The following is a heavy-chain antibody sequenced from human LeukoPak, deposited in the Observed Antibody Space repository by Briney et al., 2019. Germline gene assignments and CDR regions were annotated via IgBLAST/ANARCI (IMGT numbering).Heavy chain of an antibody. CDR2: ISAYNGNT. CDR3: ARVGSGGYDFWSGYTPTYYYYYMDV. V-gene: IGHV1-18*01. Sequence: ASVKVSCKASGYTFTSYGISWVRQAPGQGLEGMRWISAYNGNTNYAQKLQGRVTMTTDTSTSTAYMELRSLRSDDTAVYYCARVGSGGYDFWSGYTPTYYYYYMDVWGKGTTVTVSS. CDR1: GYTFTSYG. J-gene: IGHJ6*03. D-gene: IGHD3-3*01.